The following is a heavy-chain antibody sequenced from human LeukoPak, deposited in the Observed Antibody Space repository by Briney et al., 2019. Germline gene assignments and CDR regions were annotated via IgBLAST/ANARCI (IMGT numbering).Heavy chain of an antibody. CDR2: NNPNDGGT. CDR1: GYTFTDYY. V-gene: IGHV1-2*02. CDR3: ARDEAASHTNALDI. Sequence: SVRVSCMASGYTFTDYYTQWVRQAPGQGLEWMSWNNPNDGGTHYAQNFQGGLTMTRDTSINTAYMELSSLRSDDTAVYYCARDEAASHTNALDIWGQGTMVTVSS. D-gene: IGHD2-15*01. J-gene: IGHJ3*02.